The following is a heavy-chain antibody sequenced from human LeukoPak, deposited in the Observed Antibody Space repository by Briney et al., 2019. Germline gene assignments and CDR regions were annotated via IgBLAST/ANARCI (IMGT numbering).Heavy chain of an antibody. J-gene: IGHJ4*02. V-gene: IGHV3-73*01. D-gene: IGHD6-13*01. CDR1: GFTFSGSA. CDR2: IRSKANSYAT. CDR3: SRDKGIGYPSSWRGGLYNFDS. Sequence: GGSLRLSCAASGFTFSGSAMHWVRQASGKGLEWVGRIRSKANSYATAYAASVKGRFTISRDDSKNTAYLQMNSLKTEDTAVYYCSRDKGIGYPSSWRGGLYNFDSWGQGTLVTVSS.